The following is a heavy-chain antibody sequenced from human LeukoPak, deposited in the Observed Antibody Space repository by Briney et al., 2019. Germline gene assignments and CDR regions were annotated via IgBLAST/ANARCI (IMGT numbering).Heavy chain of an antibody. CDR3: ARDAPLAYCGGDCYSFQY. CDR2: IYTSGST. Sequence: SQTLSLTCTVAGGSISSGNYYWSWIRQPAGKGLEWIVRIYTSGSTNYNPSLESRVTISVDTSNNQFSLKLNSVTAGDTAVYYCARDAPLAYCGGDCYSFQYCGQGTQVTVSS. V-gene: IGHV4-61*02. D-gene: IGHD2-21*01. CDR1: GGSISSGNYY. J-gene: IGHJ4*02.